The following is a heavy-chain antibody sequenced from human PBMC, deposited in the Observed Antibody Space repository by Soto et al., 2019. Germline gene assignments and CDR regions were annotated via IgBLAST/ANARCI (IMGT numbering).Heavy chain of an antibody. J-gene: IGHJ5*02. V-gene: IGHV1-2*04. CDR1: GYTFTGYY. CDR3: ARDGLLYCSSTSCYNSRFDP. D-gene: IGHD2-2*02. Sequence: ASVKVSCKASGYTFTGYYMHWVRQAPGQGLEWMGWINPNSGGTNYAQKFQGWVTMTRDTSMSTAYMELSRLRSDDTAVYYCARDGLLYCSSTSCYNSRFDPWGQGTLVTVSS. CDR2: INPNSGGT.